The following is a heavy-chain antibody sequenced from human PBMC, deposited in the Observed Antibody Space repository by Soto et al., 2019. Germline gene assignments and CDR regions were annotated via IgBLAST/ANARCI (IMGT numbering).Heavy chain of an antibody. V-gene: IGHV3-64*01. CDR1: GFTLSGYA. D-gene: IGHD6-6*01. J-gene: IGHJ6*03. CDR3: ARRARPDFYYMDV. CDR2: ISSNGVGT. Sequence: GGSLRLSCAASGFTLSGYAMDWVRQAPGKGLEYVSGISSNGVGTYYANSVQGRFTISRDSSKNTVYLQMGSLRPEDMAVYYCARRARPDFYYMDVWGKGTTVTVSS.